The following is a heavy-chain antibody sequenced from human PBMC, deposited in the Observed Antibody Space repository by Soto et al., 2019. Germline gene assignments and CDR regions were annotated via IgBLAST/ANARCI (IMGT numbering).Heavy chain of an antibody. CDR1: GNSISSGSY. D-gene: IGHD6-6*01. CDR3: ASAHLGFYSSSWTKGFYFDF. Sequence: QVQLQESGPGLVKPSETLSLTCDVSGNSISSGSYWGWIRQPPGKGLEWIGTTDHSGNAYYNPSLKSRVTISIDPSKSQFSLKVRSVTAADTAVYYCASAHLGFYSSSWTKGFYFDFWGQGTLVTVSS. J-gene: IGHJ4*02. V-gene: IGHV4-38-2*01. CDR2: TDHSGNA.